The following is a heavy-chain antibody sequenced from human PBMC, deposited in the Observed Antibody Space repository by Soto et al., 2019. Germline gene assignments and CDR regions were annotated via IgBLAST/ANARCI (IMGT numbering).Heavy chain of an antibody. D-gene: IGHD2-15*01. CDR2: ISAYNGNT. CDR1: GYTFTSYG. J-gene: IGHJ5*02. V-gene: IGHV1-18*01. CDR3: ASQYCSGGSCYPNWFDP. Sequence: QVQLVQSGAEVKKPGASVKVSCKASGYTFTSYGISWVRQAPGQGLEWMGWISAYNGNTNYAQKLQGRVTMTTDPSTSTAYMELRSLRSDDTAVYYCASQYCSGGSCYPNWFDPWGQGTLVTVSS.